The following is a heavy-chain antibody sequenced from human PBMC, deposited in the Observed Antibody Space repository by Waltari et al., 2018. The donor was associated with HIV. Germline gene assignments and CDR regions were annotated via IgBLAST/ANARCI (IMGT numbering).Heavy chain of an antibody. CDR1: GFTFADFA. D-gene: IGHD6-19*01. Sequence: VQLVESGGTLVQPGRSLRLYCLTSGFTFADFASPWFRQVPGKGLEWVSGISWNSDNLGYADSVKGRFTISRDNAKNSLSLEMNSLRTEDTALYYCAKGFYSGWSRPTLDNWGQGTLVTVSS. J-gene: IGHJ4*02. CDR2: ISWNSDNL. CDR3: AKGFYSGWSRPTLDN. V-gene: IGHV3-9*01.